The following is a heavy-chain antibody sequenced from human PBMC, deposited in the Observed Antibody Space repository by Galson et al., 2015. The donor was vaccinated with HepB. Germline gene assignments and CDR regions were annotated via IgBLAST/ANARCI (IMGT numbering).Heavy chain of an antibody. V-gene: IGHV3-15*07. Sequence: SLRLSCAASGFILSNAWMHWVRQAPGKGPEWVGLIRSKTDGGTTDYAAPVKGRFTISRDDSRNTLYLQMNGLKTEVTAVYYLTTNEANYGSGSYDRVSWGQGTRVTVSS. J-gene: IGHJ5*02. CDR1: GFILSNAW. CDR3: TTNEANYGSGSYDRVS. D-gene: IGHD3-10*01. CDR2: IRSKTDGGTT.